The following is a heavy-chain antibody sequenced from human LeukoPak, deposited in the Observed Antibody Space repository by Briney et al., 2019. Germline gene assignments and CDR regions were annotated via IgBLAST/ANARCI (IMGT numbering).Heavy chain of an antibody. CDR3: ARDSPGYLAYDS. D-gene: IGHD1-1*01. V-gene: IGHV3-7*04. CDR2: IKEDGSAT. Sequence: GGSLRLSCAASGFXFSTYWMTWVRQAPGKGPKWVANIKEDGSATYYVDSAKGRFTISRDNAKKSLYLQMNSLRAEDTAVYYCARDSPGYLAYDSWGQGTLVTVSS. CDR1: GFXFSTYW. J-gene: IGHJ4*02.